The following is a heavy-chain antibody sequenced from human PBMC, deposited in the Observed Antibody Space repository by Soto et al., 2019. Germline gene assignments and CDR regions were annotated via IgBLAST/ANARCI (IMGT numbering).Heavy chain of an antibody. D-gene: IGHD6-13*01. V-gene: IGHV1-69*13. Sequence: ASVKVSCKASGGTFSSYRINWVRQAPGQGLEWVGGIVPIYRTADYAQKFQGRVTITADESARTSYMELRSLKSQDTAVYYCVSDSGAKISSSWGKGTLVTVSS. CDR1: GGTFSSYR. CDR2: IVPIYRTA. J-gene: IGHJ4*02. CDR3: VSDSGAKISSS.